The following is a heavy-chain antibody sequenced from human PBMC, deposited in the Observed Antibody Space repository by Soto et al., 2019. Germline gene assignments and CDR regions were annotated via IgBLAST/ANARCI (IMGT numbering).Heavy chain of an antibody. CDR3: AKSRDAYNVYLYFGREV. J-gene: IGHJ6*04. Sequence: WGSPRLSCAASGFTFSNYGMHWVRQTPGKGLEWVALILYDVSNKYYADSVKGRFTISRDNSKNTLYLQMSSLRAEDTAVYYCAKSRDAYNVYLYFGREVWG. CDR1: GFTFSNYG. CDR2: ILYDVSNK. V-gene: IGHV3-30*18. D-gene: IGHD2-8*01.